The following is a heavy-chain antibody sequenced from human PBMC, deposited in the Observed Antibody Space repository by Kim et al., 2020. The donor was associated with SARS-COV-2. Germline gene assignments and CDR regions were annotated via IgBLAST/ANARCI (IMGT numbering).Heavy chain of an antibody. V-gene: IGHV1-69*13. CDR2: IIPIFGTA. CDR1: GGTFSSYA. J-gene: IGHJ6*02. D-gene: IGHD2-15*01. Sequence: SVKVSCKASGGTFSSYAISWVRQAPGQGLEWMGGIIPIFGTANYAQKFQGRVTITADESTSTAYMELSSLRSEDTAVYYCAREVYCSGGSCSYYYYYYGMDGWGQGTTVTASS. CDR3: AREVYCSGGSCSYYYYYYGMDG.